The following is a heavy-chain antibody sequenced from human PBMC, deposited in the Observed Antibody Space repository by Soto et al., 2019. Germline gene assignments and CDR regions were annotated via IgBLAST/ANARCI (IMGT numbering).Heavy chain of an antibody. CDR2: ISGHNGNT. V-gene: IGHV1-18*04. D-gene: IGHD6-6*01. Sequence: GASVKVSCKASGYSFTSYGISWVRQAPGQGPEWMGWISGHNGNTNHPQSLQGRVTMTTDTSASTAYMELSSLRSEDTAVYYCAREVAARVFDYWGQGTLVTVSS. CDR3: AREVAARVFDY. J-gene: IGHJ4*02. CDR1: GYSFTSYG.